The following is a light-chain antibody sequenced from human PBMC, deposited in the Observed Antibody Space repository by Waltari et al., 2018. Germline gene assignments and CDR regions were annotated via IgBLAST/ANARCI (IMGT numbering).Light chain of an antibody. CDR3: QQYGSSPRIT. CDR2: GAS. V-gene: IGKV3-20*01. J-gene: IGKJ3*01. CDR1: QSVSSSY. Sequence: EIVLTQSPGTPALSPGERATLSFRASQSVSSSYLAWYQQKPGQAPRLLIYGASSRATGIPDRFSGSGSGTDFTLTISRLEPEDFAVYYCQQYGSSPRITFGPGIKVDIK.